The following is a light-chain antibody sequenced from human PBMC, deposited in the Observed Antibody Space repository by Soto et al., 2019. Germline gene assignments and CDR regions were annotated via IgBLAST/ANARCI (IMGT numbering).Light chain of an antibody. V-gene: IGLV2-8*01. Sequence: QSVLTQPPSASGSPGQSVTISCTGTSSDVGGYNYVSWYQQHPGKAPKLMIYEVSKRPSGVPDRFSGSKSGNTASLTVSGLQAEDEDDYCWSSYGGSNNYVFGTGTKLTVL. CDR3: SSYGGSNNYV. CDR1: SSDVGGYNY. J-gene: IGLJ1*01. CDR2: EVS.